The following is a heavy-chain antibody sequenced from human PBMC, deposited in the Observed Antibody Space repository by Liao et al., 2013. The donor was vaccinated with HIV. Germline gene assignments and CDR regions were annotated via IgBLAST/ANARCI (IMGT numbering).Heavy chain of an antibody. D-gene: IGHD3-10*01. Sequence: QVQLQESGPGLVTASQTLSLTCSVSGGAIGSYYWSWIRQPAGKRLEWIGRVYTSGSTNYNPSLESRVTMSVDTSKNQFSLELSSVTAADTAVYYCARIYYGSGYYGYNWFNPGAREPWSPSPQ. V-gene: IGHV4-4*07. CDR3: ARIYYGSGYYGYNWFNP. J-gene: IGHJ5*02. CDR1: GGAIGSYY. CDR2: VYTSGST.